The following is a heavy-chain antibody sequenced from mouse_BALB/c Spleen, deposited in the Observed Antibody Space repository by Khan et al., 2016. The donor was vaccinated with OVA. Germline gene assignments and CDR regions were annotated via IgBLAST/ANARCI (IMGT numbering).Heavy chain of an antibody. Sequence: QIQLVQSGPELKKPGETVKISCKASGYTFPNYGMNWVKQAPGKGLKWMGWINTYTGEPTYADDFKGRFVFSLETSASTAYLQINNLKNEDTATYFCASGGYWYFDVWGAGTTVTVSS. J-gene: IGHJ1*01. CDR1: GYTFPNYG. CDR3: ASGGYWYFDV. CDR2: INTYTGEP. D-gene: IGHD1-1*02. V-gene: IGHV9-3-1*01.